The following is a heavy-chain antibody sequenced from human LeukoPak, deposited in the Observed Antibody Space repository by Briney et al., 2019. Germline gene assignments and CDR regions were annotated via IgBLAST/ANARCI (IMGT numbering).Heavy chain of an antibody. J-gene: IGHJ4*02. V-gene: IGHV3-30*03. D-gene: IGHD3-3*01. Sequence: GGSLRLSCAASGFTFSSYGMHWVRQAPGKGLEWVAVISYDGSNKYYADSVKGRFTISRDNSKNTLYLQMNSLRAEDTAVYYCARDERLLSFLKWGQGTLVTVSS. CDR1: GFTFSSYG. CDR3: ARDERLLSFLK. CDR2: ISYDGSNK.